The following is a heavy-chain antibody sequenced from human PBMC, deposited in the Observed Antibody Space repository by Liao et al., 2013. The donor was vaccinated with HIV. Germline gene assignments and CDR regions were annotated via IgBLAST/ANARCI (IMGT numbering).Heavy chain of an antibody. J-gene: IGHJ1*01. CDR2: IDHTGTI. CDR3: TSDFLQ. V-gene: IGHV4-34*10. Sequence: QLQLQESGPGLVKPSETLSLTCAVYGDTYSGYYWNWVRHLPGKGLEWIGDIDHTGTIEFNPSLQSRVTISVDTSKRQLSLRLTSVTAADTAIYYCTSDFLQWGQGTLVTVSS. CDR1: GDTYSGYY.